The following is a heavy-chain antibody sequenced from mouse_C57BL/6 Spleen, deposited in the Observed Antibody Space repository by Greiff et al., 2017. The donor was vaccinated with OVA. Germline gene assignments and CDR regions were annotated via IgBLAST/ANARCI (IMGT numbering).Heavy chain of an antibody. V-gene: IGHV1-59*01. CDR2: IDPSDSYT. Sequence: VQLQQSGAELVRPGTSVKLSCKASGYTFTSYWMHWVKQRPGQGLEWIGVIDPSDSYTNYNQKFKGKATLTVDTSSSTAYMQLSSLTSEDSAVYYCARRGTVVGIDYWGQGTTLTVSS. CDR3: ARRGTVVGIDY. CDR1: GYTFTSYW. D-gene: IGHD1-1*01. J-gene: IGHJ2*01.